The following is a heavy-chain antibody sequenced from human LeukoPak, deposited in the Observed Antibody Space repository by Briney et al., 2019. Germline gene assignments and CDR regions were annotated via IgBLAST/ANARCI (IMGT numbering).Heavy chain of an antibody. CDR3: ARDAQLRYFDWLPRTNWFDP. V-gene: IGHV3-21*01. J-gene: IGHJ5*02. D-gene: IGHD3-9*01. CDR2: ISSSSSYI. CDR1: GFTFSSYS. Sequence: PGGSLRLSCAASGFTFSSYSMNWVRQAPGKGLEWVSSISSSSSYIYYAGPVKGRFTISRDNAKNSLYLQMNSLRAEVTAVYYCARDAQLRYFDWLPRTNWFDPWGQGTLVTVSS.